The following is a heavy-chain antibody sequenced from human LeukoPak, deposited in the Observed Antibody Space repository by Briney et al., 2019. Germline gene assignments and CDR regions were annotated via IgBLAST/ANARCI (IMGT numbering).Heavy chain of an antibody. V-gene: IGHV4-34*01. CDR2: IYYSGST. D-gene: IGHD1-26*01. CDR3: ARDSTVGATDY. J-gene: IGHJ4*02. CDR1: GGSFSGYY. Sequence: PSETLSLTCAVYGGSFSGYYWSWIRQPPGKGLEWIGSIYYSGSTYYNPSLKSRVTISVDTSKNQFSLKLSSVTAADTAVYYCARDSTVGATDYWGQGTLVTVSS.